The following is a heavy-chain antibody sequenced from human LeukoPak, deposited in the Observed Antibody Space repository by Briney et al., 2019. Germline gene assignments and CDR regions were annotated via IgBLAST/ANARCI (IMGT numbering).Heavy chain of an antibody. CDR3: AKHGDYSFED. Sequence: GGSLRLSCAASGFTFSSRWMGWVRQAPGEGLEWVDNIKNDGSTQYYVGSVKGRFTISRDNARNSLFLQMNSLRAEDTAVYYCAKHGDYSFEDWGQGTLVTVSS. V-gene: IGHV3-7*01. CDR2: IKNDGSTQ. CDR1: GFTFSSRW. J-gene: IGHJ4*02. D-gene: IGHD4-17*01.